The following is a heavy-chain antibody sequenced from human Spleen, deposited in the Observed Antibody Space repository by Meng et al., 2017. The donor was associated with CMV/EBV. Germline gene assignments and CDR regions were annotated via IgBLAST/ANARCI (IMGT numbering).Heavy chain of an antibody. Sequence: EVQLVESGGGLVKPGGSLRPSCAASGFTFSSYSMNWVRQAPGKGLEWVSSISSSSSYIYYADSVKGRFTISRDNAKNSLYLQMNSLRAEDTAVYYCARDHRATMDFDYWGQGTLVTVSS. V-gene: IGHV3-21*01. CDR3: ARDHRATMDFDY. D-gene: IGHD5-12*01. CDR1: GFTFSSYS. J-gene: IGHJ4*02. CDR2: ISSSSSYI.